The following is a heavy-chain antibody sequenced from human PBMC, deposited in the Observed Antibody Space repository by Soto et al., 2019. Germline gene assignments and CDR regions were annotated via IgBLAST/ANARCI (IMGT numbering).Heavy chain of an antibody. V-gene: IGHV3-21*05. J-gene: IGHJ3*01. D-gene: IGHD3-22*01. Sequence: VGSLRLSCAASGFTFSGYNMNWVRQAPGRGLEWVSYISGDSNYIYYADSVQGRFTISRDNAKNSVYLQMNSLRAEDTAVYYCARVVYFDRSDYGLWGQGTMVTVAS. CDR1: GFTFSGYN. CDR2: ISGDSNYI. CDR3: ARVVYFDRSDYGL.